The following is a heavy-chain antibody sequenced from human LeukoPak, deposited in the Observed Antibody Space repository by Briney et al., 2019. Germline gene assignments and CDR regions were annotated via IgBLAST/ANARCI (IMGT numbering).Heavy chain of an antibody. CDR1: GVTIGTAW. CDR3: IAHFPYFYGFDV. CDR2: IKSEGEGATT. Sequence: KPGVSLRLSCVGSGVTIGTAWMSWVRQAPGKGLEWLGHIKSEGEGATTDYAAPAKGRFTISRDDSKNMIYLQMSSLKIDDTAIYYCIAHFPYFYGFDVWGKGTTVTVSS. V-gene: IGHV3-15*01. J-gene: IGHJ6*04. D-gene: IGHD3-3*02.